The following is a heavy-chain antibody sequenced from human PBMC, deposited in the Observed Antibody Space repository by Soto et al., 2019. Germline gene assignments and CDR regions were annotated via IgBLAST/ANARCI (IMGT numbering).Heavy chain of an antibody. D-gene: IGHD3-22*01. CDR2: ISYDGSNN. V-gene: IGHV3-30-3*01. CDR1: GFTFSSYA. Sequence: QVQLVESGGGVVQPGRSLRLSCAASGFTFSSYAMHWVRQAPGKGLEWVPVISYDGSNNYYADSVKGRFTISRDNSKNTLYLQMHSLRAEDTAVYYCARLRADYYHIIGPFAYWGQGTLVTVSS. CDR3: ARLRADYYHIIGPFAY. J-gene: IGHJ4*02.